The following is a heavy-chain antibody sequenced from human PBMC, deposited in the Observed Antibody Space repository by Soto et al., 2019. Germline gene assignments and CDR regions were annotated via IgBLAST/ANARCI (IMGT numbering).Heavy chain of an antibody. CDR2: IIPIFGTA. CDR1: GGTFSSYA. V-gene: IGHV1-69*13. Sequence: ASVNGSCKASGGTFSSYAISWVRQAPGQGLEWMGGIIPIFGTANYAQKFQGRVTITADESTSTAYMELSSLRSEDTAVYYCARDPQKFSDNNWFDPWGQGYLVTVSA. CDR3: ARDPQKFSDNNWFDP. D-gene: IGHD2-21*02. J-gene: IGHJ5*02.